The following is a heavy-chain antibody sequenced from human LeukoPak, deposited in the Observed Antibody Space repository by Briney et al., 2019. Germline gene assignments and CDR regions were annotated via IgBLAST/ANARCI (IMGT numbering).Heavy chain of an antibody. CDR1: GLMFSTSG. D-gene: IGHD3-10*02. V-gene: IGHV3-30*02. J-gene: IGHJ4*02. CDR3: ARESGAAKIGQMLNY. CDR2: IQYDGSEI. Sequence: GGSLRLSCAASGLMFSTSGMHWVRQAPGKGLEWVAFIQYDGSEIYYADSLKGRFTISRDNSKNTLYLQMNSLRAEDMAVFYCARESGAAKIGQMLNYWGQGTLVTVSS.